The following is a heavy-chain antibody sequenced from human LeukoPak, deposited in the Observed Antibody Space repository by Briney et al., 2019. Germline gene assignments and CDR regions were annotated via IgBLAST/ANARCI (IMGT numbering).Heavy chain of an antibody. Sequence: PGGSLRLSCAASGLTFSRYGMHWVRQSAGKGLMWVSGISADRSRITYADSVKGRFTITRDNARSTLFLQMDSLRDEDAAVYYCVRGGGSSAYYYYFDYWGQGSLVTVS. CDR1: GLTFSRYG. D-gene: IGHD6-19*01. CDR3: VRGGGSSAYYYYFDY. J-gene: IGHJ4*02. V-gene: IGHV3-74*03. CDR2: ISADRSRI.